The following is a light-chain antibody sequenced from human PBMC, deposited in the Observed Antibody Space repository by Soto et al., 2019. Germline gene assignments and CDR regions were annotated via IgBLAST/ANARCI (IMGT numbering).Light chain of an antibody. CDR3: QKYNSVPS. CDR2: AAS. Sequence: DIQMTQSPSSLSASVGDRVTISCRASQGIRNYVAWYQQRPGKVPKLLIYAASTLQSGVPSRFSGSGSGTAFTLTINSLQPEDVATYYCQKYNSVPSFGGGTKVEIK. J-gene: IGKJ4*01. V-gene: IGKV1-27*01. CDR1: QGIRNY.